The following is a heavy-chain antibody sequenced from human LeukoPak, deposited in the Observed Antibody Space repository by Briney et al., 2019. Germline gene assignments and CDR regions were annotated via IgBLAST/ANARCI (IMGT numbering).Heavy chain of an antibody. CDR2: INHSGST. J-gene: IGHJ4*02. CDR1: GGSFSGYY. D-gene: IGHD3-22*01. CDR3: ARHRYYYDSSGYDY. V-gene: IGHV4-34*01. Sequence: NTSETLSLTCAVYGGSFSGYYWSWIRQPPGKGLEWIGEINHSGSTNYNPSLKSRVTISVDTSKNQFSLKLSSVTAADTAVYYCARHRYYYDSSGYDYWGQGTLVTVSS.